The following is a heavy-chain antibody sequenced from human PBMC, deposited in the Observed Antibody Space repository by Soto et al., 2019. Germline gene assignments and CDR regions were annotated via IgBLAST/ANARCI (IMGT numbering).Heavy chain of an antibody. CDR1: GYSVSSFW. J-gene: IGHJ4*02. V-gene: IGHV5-51*07. CDR3: AGSVLVTATITYLDL. Sequence: GESQKRSDQPCGYSVSSFWKASEHQMHGEGLEWLGIIYPDDSDTRYSPSFLGQVSISADKSIKPTYLQWSSLKASDTAIFFCAGSVLVTATITYLDLWVQGTLVIVSS. CDR2: IYPDDSDT. D-gene: IGHD2-8*02.